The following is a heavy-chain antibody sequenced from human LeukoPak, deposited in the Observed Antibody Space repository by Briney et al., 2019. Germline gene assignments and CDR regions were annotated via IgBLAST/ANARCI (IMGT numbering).Heavy chain of an antibody. V-gene: IGHV1-69*01. CDR2: IIPIFGTA. D-gene: IGHD2-21*02. J-gene: IGHJ3*02. CDR1: GGTFSSYA. CDR3: ARDLVVVTGLRTRGSFDI. Sequence: GSSVKVSCKASGGTFSSYAISWVRQAPGQGLEWMGGIIPIFGTANYAQKFQGRVTITADESTSTAYMELSSLRSEDTAVYYCARDLVVVTGLRTRGSFDIWGQGTMVTVSS.